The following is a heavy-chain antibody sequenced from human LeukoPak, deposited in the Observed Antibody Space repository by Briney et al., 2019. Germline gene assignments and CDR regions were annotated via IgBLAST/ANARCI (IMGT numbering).Heavy chain of an antibody. CDR1: GFTFSSYE. CDR2: ISSSGSTI. D-gene: IGHD3-22*01. V-gene: IGHV3-48*03. Sequence: RTGGSLRLSCAASGFTFSSYEMNWVRQAPGKGLEWVSYISSSGSTIYYADSVKGRFTISRDNSKNTLYLQMGSLRAEDMAVYYCAREQYYYDLQHWGQGTLVTVSS. J-gene: IGHJ1*01. CDR3: AREQYYYDLQH.